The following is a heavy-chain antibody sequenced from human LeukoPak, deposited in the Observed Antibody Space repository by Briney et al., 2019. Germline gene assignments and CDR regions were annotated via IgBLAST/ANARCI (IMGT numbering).Heavy chain of an antibody. CDR3: ARAYYDSSGYYLGYYYYYYGMDV. V-gene: IGHV1-69*01. J-gene: IGHJ6*02. Sequence: SVKVSCKASGGTFSSYAISWVRQAPGQGLEWMGGIIPIFGTANYAQKFQGRVTITADESTSTAYMELSSLRSEDTAVYYCARAYYDSSGYYLGYYYYYYGMDVWGRGTTVTVSS. D-gene: IGHD3-22*01. CDR2: IIPIFGTA. CDR1: GGTFSSYA.